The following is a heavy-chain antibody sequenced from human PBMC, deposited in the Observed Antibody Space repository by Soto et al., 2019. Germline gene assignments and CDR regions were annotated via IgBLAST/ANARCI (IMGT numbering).Heavy chain of an antibody. CDR1: GYSFTSYW. J-gene: IGHJ4*02. Sequence: GASLKISCKGSGYSFTSYWIGWVRQMPGKGLEWMGIIYPGDSDTRYSPSFQGQVTISADKSISTAYLQWSSLKASDTAMYYCERQGVGYSYGYEFDYWGQGTLVTVSS. CDR3: ERQGVGYSYGYEFDY. V-gene: IGHV5-51*01. CDR2: IYPGDSDT. D-gene: IGHD5-18*01.